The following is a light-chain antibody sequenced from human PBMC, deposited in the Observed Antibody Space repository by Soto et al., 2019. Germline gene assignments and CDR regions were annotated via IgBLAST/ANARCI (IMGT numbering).Light chain of an antibody. Sequence: IQLTQSPSSLSASVGDSVTITCRASQGISSFLAWYPQKPGKAPKLLIYAASTLQSGVPSRFSGSGSGTDFTLTISSLQPEDFATYFCQQLNSYPITFGQGTRLEIK. CDR3: QQLNSYPIT. J-gene: IGKJ5*01. V-gene: IGKV1-9*01. CDR2: AAS. CDR1: QGISSF.